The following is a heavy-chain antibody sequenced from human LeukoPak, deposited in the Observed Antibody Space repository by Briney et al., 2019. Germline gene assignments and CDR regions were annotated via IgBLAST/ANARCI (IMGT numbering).Heavy chain of an antibody. J-gene: IGHJ4*02. CDR3: AKSHQWLAFYDH. CDR1: GFTFSSNA. V-gene: IGHV3-23*01. D-gene: IGHD6-19*01. CDR2: ISGTGHST. Sequence: GGSLRLSYAASGFTFSSNAMSWVRQAPGKGLDWVSAISGTGHSTYYADPVKGRFTISRDNSKNTLDLHMNSLRAEDTAVYYCAKSHQWLAFYDHWGQGTLVTVSS.